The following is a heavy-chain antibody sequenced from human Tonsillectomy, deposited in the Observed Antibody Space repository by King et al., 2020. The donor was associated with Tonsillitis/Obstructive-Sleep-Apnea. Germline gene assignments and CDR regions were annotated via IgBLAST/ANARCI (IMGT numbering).Heavy chain of an antibody. J-gene: IGHJ4*02. V-gene: IGHV4-59*01. CDR1: GGSISSYY. Sequence: QLQESGPGLVKPSETLSLTCTVSGGSISSYYWSWIRQPPGKGLEWIGYIYYSGSTNYNPSLKSRVTISVDTSKKQFSLKVSSVTAADTAVYFCARGPGVTTDFDYWGQGTLVTVSS. CDR2: IYYSGST. D-gene: IGHD3-22*01. CDR3: ARGPGVTTDFDY.